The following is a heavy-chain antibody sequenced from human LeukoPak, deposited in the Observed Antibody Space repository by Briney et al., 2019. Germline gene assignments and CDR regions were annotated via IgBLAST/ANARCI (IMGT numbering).Heavy chain of an antibody. CDR3: ARVGYDILTGYYYFDY. V-gene: IGHV3-7*01. J-gene: IGHJ4*02. D-gene: IGHD3-9*01. CDR2: IKQDGSEK. CDR1: GFTFSSYW. Sequence: PGGSLRLSCAASGFTFSSYWMSWVRQAPGKGLEWVAKIKQDGSEKYYVDSVKGRFTISRDNAKNSLYLQMNSLRAEDTAVYYCARVGYDILTGYYYFDYWGQGTLVTVSS.